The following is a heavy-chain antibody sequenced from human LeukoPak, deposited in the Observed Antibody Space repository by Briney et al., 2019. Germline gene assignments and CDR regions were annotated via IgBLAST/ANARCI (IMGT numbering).Heavy chain of an antibody. V-gene: IGHV1-8*03. J-gene: IGHJ4*02. Sequence: ASVKVSCKASGYTFTSYDINWVRQATGQGLEWMGWMNPNSGNTGYAQKFQGRVTITRNTSISTAYMELSSLRSEDTAVYYCARGRYCSGGSCCYHTDDYWGQGTLVTVSS. CDR3: ARGRYCSGGSCCYHTDDY. CDR1: GYTFTSYD. CDR2: MNPNSGNT. D-gene: IGHD2-15*01.